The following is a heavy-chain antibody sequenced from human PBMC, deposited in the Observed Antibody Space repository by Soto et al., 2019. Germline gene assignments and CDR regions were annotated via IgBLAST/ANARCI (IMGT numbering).Heavy chain of an antibody. V-gene: IGHV3-11*01. Sequence: PGGSPRLSCAASGFTFGGFYMGWIRQAPGRGLEWVSFISGSGGIIYLADSVKGRFAISRDNTKNSLYLQMNSLRAEDTAVYYCGRDTYYDGSGYHSGGVDFWGQGTLVTVSS. CDR1: GFTFGGFY. J-gene: IGHJ4*02. CDR2: ISGSGGII. CDR3: GRDTYYDGSGYHSGGVDF. D-gene: IGHD3-22*01.